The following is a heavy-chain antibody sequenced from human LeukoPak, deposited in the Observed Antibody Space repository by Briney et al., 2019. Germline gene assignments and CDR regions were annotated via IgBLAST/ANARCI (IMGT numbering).Heavy chain of an antibody. Sequence: SETLSLTCTVSGGSSSNYFCTWLRQSAGAGLECIGRIHTSGTTYYNPSLKSRVSMSVDTSKNEFSLRLNSVTAEDTAVYYCARDPAGHGRYFDYWGQGAMVTVSS. V-gene: IGHV4-4*07. CDR2: IHTSGTT. CDR3: ARDPAGHGRYFDY. CDR1: GGSSSNYF. J-gene: IGHJ4*02. D-gene: IGHD1-14*01.